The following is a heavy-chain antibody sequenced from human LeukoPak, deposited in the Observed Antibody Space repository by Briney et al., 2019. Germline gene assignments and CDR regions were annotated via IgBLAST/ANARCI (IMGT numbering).Heavy chain of an antibody. Sequence: GGSLRLSCAASGFTFSSYAMHWVRQAPGKGLEWVAVISYDGSNKYYADSVKGRFTISRDNSKNTLYLQMNSLRAEDTAVYYCARNGVLLWFGELQGGSDYWGQGTLVTVSS. D-gene: IGHD3-10*01. CDR3: ARNGVLLWFGELQGGSDY. CDR2: ISYDGSNK. CDR1: GFTFSSYA. V-gene: IGHV3-30-3*01. J-gene: IGHJ4*02.